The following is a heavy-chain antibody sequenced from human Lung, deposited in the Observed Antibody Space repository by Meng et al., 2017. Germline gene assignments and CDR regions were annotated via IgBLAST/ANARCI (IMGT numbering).Heavy chain of an antibody. J-gene: IGHJ4*02. Sequence: QVQLQQWGAGLLKPSGTLSLSGVVPGGSFSDYYWSWIRQPPGKGLEWIGEISHSGSTNYNPSLESRATISVDTSQNNLSLKLSSVTAADSAVYYCARGPTTMAHDFDYWGQGTLVTVSS. D-gene: IGHD4-11*01. CDR2: ISHSGST. V-gene: IGHV4-34*01. CDR3: ARGPTTMAHDFDY. CDR1: GGSFSDYY.